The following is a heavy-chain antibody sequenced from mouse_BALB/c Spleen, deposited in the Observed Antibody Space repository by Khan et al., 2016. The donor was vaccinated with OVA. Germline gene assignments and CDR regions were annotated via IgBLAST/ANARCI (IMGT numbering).Heavy chain of an antibody. V-gene: IGHV2-6*02. Sequence: QVQLKESGPGLVAPSQSLSITCTVSGFSLTTYGVHWVRQPPGKGLEWLVVIWSDGITTYNSALKSRLSISKDNSKSQVFFQMHSLQTDDTAMYYCARGGFYAMDYWGQGTSVTVSS. CDR3: ARGGFYAMDY. CDR2: IWSDGIT. J-gene: IGHJ4*01. CDR1: GFSLTTYG.